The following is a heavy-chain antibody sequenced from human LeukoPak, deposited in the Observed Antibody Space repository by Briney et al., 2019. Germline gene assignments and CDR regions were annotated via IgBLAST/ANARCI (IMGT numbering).Heavy chain of an antibody. CDR3: ARVYGGSYYPFDY. V-gene: IGHV4-34*01. J-gene: IGHJ4*02. CDR1: GGSFSGYY. CDR2: IYYSGST. D-gene: IGHD1-26*01. Sequence: SETLSLTCAVYGGSFSGYYWSWIRQPPGKGLEWIGSIYYSGSTYYNPSLKSRVTISVDTSKNQFSLKLSSVTAADTAVYYCARVYGGSYYPFDYWGQGTLSPSPQ.